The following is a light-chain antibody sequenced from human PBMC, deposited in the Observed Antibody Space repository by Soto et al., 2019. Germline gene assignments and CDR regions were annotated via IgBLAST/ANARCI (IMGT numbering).Light chain of an antibody. CDR1: QGINSY. Sequence: DIQLTQSPSFLSASVGDRVTITCRASQGINSYLAWYQQTPGKAPKLLIYATSTLQTGVPSRFSGSGSGTEFTLTLSSLQPEDFATYYCQQFNSYPLLFTFGPGTRVEIK. CDR2: ATS. J-gene: IGKJ3*01. V-gene: IGKV1-9*01. CDR3: QQFNSYPLLFT.